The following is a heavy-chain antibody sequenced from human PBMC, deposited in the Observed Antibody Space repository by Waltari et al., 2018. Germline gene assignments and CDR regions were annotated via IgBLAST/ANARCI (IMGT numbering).Heavy chain of an antibody. D-gene: IGHD3-22*01. V-gene: IGHV4-34*01. CDR3: ARGDLHYGSSGFFY. CDR1: AGASHDYY. J-gene: IGHJ4*02. Sequence: QVQLHQWGAGLLKPSETLPLTCGVSAGASHDYYWTWIRQPPGKGLVWIGEIHHSGTTDYNPSLNSRLTMSVDTSKKQISLKMSSVTAADTAVYYCARGDLHYGSSGFFYWGQGALVTVSS. CDR2: IHHSGTT.